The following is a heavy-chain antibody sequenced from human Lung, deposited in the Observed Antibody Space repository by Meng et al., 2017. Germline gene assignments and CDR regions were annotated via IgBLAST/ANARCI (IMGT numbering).Heavy chain of an antibody. CDR1: GFTFSNYA. CDR3: ARGTRVSCTGVICYPFDF. CDR2: TAATDGGT. V-gene: IGHV3-23*01. Sequence: EVQVMESGGGLVQPGRSLRLSCAASGFTFSNYAMSWVRQAPEKGLEWVSATAATDGGTYHAASVRGRFTISRDNSKNTLSLQMNSLRADDTAIYYCARGTRVSCTGVICYPFDFWGQGTLVTVSS. D-gene: IGHD2-8*02. J-gene: IGHJ4*02.